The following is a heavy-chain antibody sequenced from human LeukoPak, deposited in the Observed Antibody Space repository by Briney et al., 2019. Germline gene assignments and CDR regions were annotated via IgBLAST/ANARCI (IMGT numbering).Heavy chain of an antibody. V-gene: IGHV1-2*02. J-gene: IGHJ5*02. CDR3: ARDRTMGYYGSGTSFWFDP. CDR2: INPNSGGT. CDR1: GYTFTGYY. Sequence: GASVKVSCKASGYTFTGYYMHWVRQAPGQGLEWMGWINPNSGGTNYAQKFQGRVTMTRDTSISTAYMELSRLRSDDTAVYYCARDRTMGYYGSGTSFWFDPWSQGTLVTVSS. D-gene: IGHD3-10*01.